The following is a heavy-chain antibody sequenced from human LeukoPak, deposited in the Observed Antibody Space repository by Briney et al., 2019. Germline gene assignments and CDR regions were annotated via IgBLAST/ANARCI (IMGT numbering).Heavy chain of an antibody. CDR1: GGTFSSYA. CDR3: ARGSVPTIFGVVIIKGIYFDY. V-gene: IGHV1-8*02. J-gene: IGHJ4*02. CDR2: MNPNSGNT. Sequence: ASVKVSCKASGGTFSSYAISWVRQATGQGLEWMGWMNPNSGNTGYAQKFQGRVTMTRNTSISTAYMELSSLRSEDTAVYYCARGSVPTIFGVVIIKGIYFDYWGQGTLVTVSS. D-gene: IGHD3-3*01.